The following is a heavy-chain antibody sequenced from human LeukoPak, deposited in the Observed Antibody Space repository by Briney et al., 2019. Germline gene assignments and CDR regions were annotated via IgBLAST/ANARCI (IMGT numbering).Heavy chain of an antibody. V-gene: IGHV5-51*01. CDR1: GYSFSSYW. CDR2: IYPDDSDT. J-gene: IGHJ5*02. CDR3: ARLPYCGGDCYPNWFDT. Sequence: GESLKISCKGSGYSFSSYWIGWVRQMPGKGLEWMGIIYPDDSDTRYSPSFQGQVTISADKSISTAYLQWSSLKASDTAMYYCARLPYCGGDCYPNWFDTWGQGTLVTVSS. D-gene: IGHD2-21*02.